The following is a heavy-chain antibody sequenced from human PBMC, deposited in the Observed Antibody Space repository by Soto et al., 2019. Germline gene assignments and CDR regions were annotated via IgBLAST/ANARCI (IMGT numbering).Heavy chain of an antibody. CDR2: ISAYNGNT. CDR1: GYTFTSYG. Sequence: ASVKVSCKASGYTFTSYGISWVRQAPGQGLEWMGWISAYNGNTNYAQKLQGRVTMTTDTSTSTAYMELRSLRSDDTAVYYCARASPYYDILTGYYNYYYGMDVWGQGTTVTVSS. J-gene: IGHJ6*02. D-gene: IGHD3-9*01. V-gene: IGHV1-18*01. CDR3: ARASPYYDILTGYYNYYYGMDV.